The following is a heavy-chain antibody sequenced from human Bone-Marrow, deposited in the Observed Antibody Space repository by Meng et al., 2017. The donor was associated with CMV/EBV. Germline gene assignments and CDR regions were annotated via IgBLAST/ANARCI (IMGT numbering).Heavy chain of an antibody. J-gene: IGHJ1*01. Sequence: GESLKISCAASGFTFSSYWMSWVRQAPGKGLEWVANIKQDGSEKYYVDSVKGRFTISRDNAKNSLYLQMNSLRAEDTAVYYCVRGGVAARRQAEYCQHWGQGTLVTVSS. CDR1: GFTFSSYW. D-gene: IGHD6-6*01. V-gene: IGHV3-7*01. CDR2: IKQDGSEK. CDR3: VRGGVAARRQAEYCQH.